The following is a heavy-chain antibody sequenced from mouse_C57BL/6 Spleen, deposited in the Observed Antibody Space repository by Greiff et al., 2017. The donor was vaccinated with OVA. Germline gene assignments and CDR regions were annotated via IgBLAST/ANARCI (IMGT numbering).Heavy chain of an antibody. CDR3: ARRVYDGYYWYFDV. CDR2: ISGGGGNT. V-gene: IGHV5-9*01. Sequence: EVQGVESGGGLVKPGGSLKLSCAASGFTFSSYTMSWVRQTPEKRLEWVATISGGGGNTYYPDSVKGRFTISRDNAKNTLYLQMSSLRSEDTALYYCARRVYDGYYWYFDVWGTGTTVTVSS. D-gene: IGHD2-3*01. J-gene: IGHJ1*03. CDR1: GFTFSSYT.